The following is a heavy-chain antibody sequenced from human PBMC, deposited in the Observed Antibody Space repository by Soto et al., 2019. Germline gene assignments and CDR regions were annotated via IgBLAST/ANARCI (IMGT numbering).Heavy chain of an antibody. D-gene: IGHD1-26*01. CDR2: ISGYNGDI. Sequence: QVHLVQSGGDVKKPGASVKVSCKASGYTFNRHGITWVRQAPGQGLEWMGWISGYNGDINYEQKFQGRVTLSSDTLTRTVYLELKSLRFDDTAVYYCARVRIVGAREIDFWGQGTLVTVSS. J-gene: IGHJ4*02. V-gene: IGHV1-18*04. CDR3: ARVRIVGAREIDF. CDR1: GYTFNRHG.